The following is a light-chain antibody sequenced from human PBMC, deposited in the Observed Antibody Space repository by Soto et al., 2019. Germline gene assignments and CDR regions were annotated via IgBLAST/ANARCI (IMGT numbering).Light chain of an antibody. V-gene: IGLV2-8*01. CDR2: DVT. J-gene: IGLJ3*02. CDR3: SSYAGSNNWV. CDR1: SSDVGGYNY. Sequence: QSVLTQPPSASGSPGQSVTISCTGTSSDVGGYNYVSWYQQHPGKAPKLMIYDVTKRPSGVPDRFSGSKSGNTASLTVSGLQAEDEADYYCSSYAGSNNWVFGGGTKVTVL.